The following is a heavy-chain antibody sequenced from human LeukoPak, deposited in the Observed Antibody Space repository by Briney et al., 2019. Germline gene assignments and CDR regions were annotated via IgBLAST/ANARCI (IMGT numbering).Heavy chain of an antibody. J-gene: IGHJ4*02. CDR1: GFTFSGSA. Sequence: GGSLRLSCAASGFTFSGSAMHWVRQASGKGLEWVGRIRSKANSYATAYAASVKGRFTISRDDSKNTAYLQMNSLKTEDTAVYYCARGEQQLIGGFDYWGQGTLVTVSS. D-gene: IGHD6-13*01. V-gene: IGHV3-73*01. CDR3: ARGEQQLIGGFDY. CDR2: IRSKANSYAT.